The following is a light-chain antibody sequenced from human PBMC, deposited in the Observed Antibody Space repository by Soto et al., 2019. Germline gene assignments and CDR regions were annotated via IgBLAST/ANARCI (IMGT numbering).Light chain of an antibody. V-gene: IGKV1-39*01. J-gene: IGKJ2*01. CDR1: QSITNY. CDR3: QQSYSAPRT. CDR2: AAS. Sequence: DIQMTQSPSSLPASVGDRVTITCRASQSITNYLSWYQQRPGKAPKLLIHAASNLQSGVPSRFSGSGSETDFSLTISSLQPEDFATYYCQQSYSAPRTFGQGTKLDIK.